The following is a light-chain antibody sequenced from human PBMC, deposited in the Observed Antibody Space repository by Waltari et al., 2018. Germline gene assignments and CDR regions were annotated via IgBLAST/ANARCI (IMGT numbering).Light chain of an antibody. CDR1: RSHLGGYNH. Sequence: QSALTQPASASGSLGQPITIPCTVSRSHLGGYNHVSCYQQAPGKAPKRMIYDVSNRPSGVSSRFSGSKSGNTASLTISGLQAEDEADYFCSSYIDSSTLELFGGGTSLTVL. CDR2: DVS. CDR3: SSYIDSSTLEL. J-gene: IGLJ2*01. V-gene: IGLV2-14*03.